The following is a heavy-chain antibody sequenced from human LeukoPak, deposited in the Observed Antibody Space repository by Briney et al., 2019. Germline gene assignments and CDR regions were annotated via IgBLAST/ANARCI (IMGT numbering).Heavy chain of an antibody. CDR2: ISGTGGST. CDR1: GFTFSSYA. CDR3: AKAGNYDFWSGSSDYFDY. Sequence: GGPLRLSCAASGFTFSSYAMSWVRQAPGKGLEWVSGISGTGGSTYHAVSVKGRFTLSRDNSKNTLYLQMNSLRAEDTAVYYCAKAGNYDFWSGSSDYFDYWGQGTLVTVSS. V-gene: IGHV3-23*01. D-gene: IGHD3-3*01. J-gene: IGHJ4*02.